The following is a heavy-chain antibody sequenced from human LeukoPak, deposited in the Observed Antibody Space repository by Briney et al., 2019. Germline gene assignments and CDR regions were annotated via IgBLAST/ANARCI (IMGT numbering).Heavy chain of an antibody. Sequence: GGSLRLSCAASGVTFSSYAMSWFRQAPGKGLEWVGFIRSKVYGGTTEYAASVKGRFTISRDDSKSIAYLQMNSLKTEDTAVYYCTGIPGYSYGPFDYWGQGTLVTVSS. V-gene: IGHV3-49*03. D-gene: IGHD5-18*01. J-gene: IGHJ4*02. CDR1: GVTFSSYA. CDR2: IRSKVYGGTT. CDR3: TGIPGYSYGPFDY.